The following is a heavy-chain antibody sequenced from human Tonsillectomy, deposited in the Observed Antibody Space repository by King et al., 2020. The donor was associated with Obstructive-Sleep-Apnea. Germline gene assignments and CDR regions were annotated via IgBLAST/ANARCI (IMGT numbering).Heavy chain of an antibody. J-gene: IGHJ6*02. Sequence: VQLVESGAEVKKPGASVKVSCKASGYTFIGYYMHWVRQAPGQGLEWMGWINPNSGGTNYAQKFQGRVTMTRDTSISTAYMELSSLRSDDPAVYYCARDVLLLWYEESYYVGMDFWSQGTTVTVSS. D-gene: IGHD3-10*01. CDR1: GYTFIGYY. CDR2: INPNSGGT. CDR3: ARDVLLLWYEESYYVGMDF. V-gene: IGHV1-2*02.